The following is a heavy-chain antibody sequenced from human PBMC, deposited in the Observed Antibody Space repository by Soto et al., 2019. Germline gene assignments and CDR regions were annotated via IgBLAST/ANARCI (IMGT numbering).Heavy chain of an antibody. CDR2: IKSKTDGGTT. CDR3: TTDPYYDFWSGQGAYYYGMDV. D-gene: IGHD3-3*01. J-gene: IGHJ6*02. Sequence: GGSLRLSCAASGFTFSNAWMNWVRQAPGKGLEWVGRIKSKTDGGTTDYAAPVKGRFTISRDDSKNTLYLQMNSLKTEDTAVYYCTTDPYYDFWSGQGAYYYGMDVWGQGTTVTVSS. CDR1: GFTFSNAW. V-gene: IGHV3-15*07.